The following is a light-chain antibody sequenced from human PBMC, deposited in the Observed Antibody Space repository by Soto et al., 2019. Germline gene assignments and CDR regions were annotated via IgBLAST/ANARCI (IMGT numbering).Light chain of an antibody. V-gene: IGKV3-20*01. CDR3: LQYAASPLT. J-gene: IGKJ4*01. Sequence: EIVLTQSPGTLSLSPGESTTLSCRASQSCGRNFLAWYQQKPGRAPRLLIHGASYRATGVPDRFSGSGSETDFTLTISRLEPEDFAVYYCLQYAASPLTFSGGTKVEIK. CDR2: GAS. CDR1: QSCGRNF.